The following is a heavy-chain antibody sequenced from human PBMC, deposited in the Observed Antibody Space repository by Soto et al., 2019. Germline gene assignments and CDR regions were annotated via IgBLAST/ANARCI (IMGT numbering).Heavy chain of an antibody. CDR3: ATLYDDYVVGAFDI. CDR2: TFYRSKWYN. J-gene: IGHJ3*02. D-gene: IGHD4-17*01. V-gene: IGHV6-1*01. Sequence: PTPALSRTCAIFADRDSSNRTAWNWKKQSPSRGLEWLGRTFYRSKWYNDYAVSVKGRITINPDTSKNQFSLQLNSVTPEDTAVYYCATLYDDYVVGAFDIWGQGTMVTVSS. CDR1: ADRDSSNRTA.